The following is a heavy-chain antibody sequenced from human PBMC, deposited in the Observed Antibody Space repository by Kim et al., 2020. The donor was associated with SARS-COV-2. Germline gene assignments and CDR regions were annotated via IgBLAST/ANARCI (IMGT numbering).Heavy chain of an antibody. Sequence: GGSLRLSCAASGFSVSGDHMSWVRQAPGRRLEWISIIYPGGATYYADSVKGRFTIDSSKNTLYLQMNSLRVEDTAVYYCARGPPWGGPNDGEPRDYWGRGTLVTVSS. D-gene: IGHD1-1*01. CDR2: IYPGGAT. CDR3: ARGPPWGGPNDGEPRDY. CDR1: GFSVSGDH. J-gene: IGHJ4*02. V-gene: IGHV3-53*01.